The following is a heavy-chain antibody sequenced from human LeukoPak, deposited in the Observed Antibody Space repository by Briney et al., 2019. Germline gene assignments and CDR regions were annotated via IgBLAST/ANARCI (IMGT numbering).Heavy chain of an antibody. V-gene: IGHV3-21*01. CDR1: GFTFSSYS. D-gene: IGHD3-3*01. Sequence: GGSLRLSCAASGFTFSSYSMNWVRQAPGKGLEWVSSISSSSSYIYYADSVKGRFTISRDNAKNSLYLQMNSLRAEDTAVYYCARAPPSYDFWSGYYDYYYYMDVWGKWTTVTVSS. J-gene: IGHJ6*03. CDR3: ARAPPSYDFWSGYYDYYYYMDV. CDR2: ISSSSSYI.